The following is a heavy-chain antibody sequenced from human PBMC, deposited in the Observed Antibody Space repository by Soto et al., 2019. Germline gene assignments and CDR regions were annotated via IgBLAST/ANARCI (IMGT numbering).Heavy chain of an antibody. CDR2: ISYDGSNK. V-gene: IGHV3-30*18. CDR3: GKAISTMWAFDI. CDR1: GFTFSSYG. J-gene: IGHJ3*02. D-gene: IGHD3-10*02. Sequence: QVQLVESGGGVVQPGRSLRLSCAASGFTFSSYGMHWVRQAPGKGLEWVAVISYDGSNKYYVDSVKGRFTISRDNAKDALYLQMNSLRAVDTGVYYCGKAISTMWAFDIWGQGIMVTVSS.